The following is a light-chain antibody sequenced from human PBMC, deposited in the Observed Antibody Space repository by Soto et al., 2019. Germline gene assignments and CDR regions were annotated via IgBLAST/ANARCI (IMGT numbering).Light chain of an antibody. J-gene: IGKJ1*01. CDR2: KVS. V-gene: IGKV2-30*01. CDR3: MQGTHWPWT. CDR1: QGLLYSDGNTY. Sequence: DVVMTQSPLSLPVTLGQPASISCRSSQGLLYSDGNTYLNWFQQRPGQSPRRLLYKVSNRDSGVPDRVSGSGSGTDFTLKISRVEAEDVGVYYCMQGTHWPWTFGQGTKVEIK.